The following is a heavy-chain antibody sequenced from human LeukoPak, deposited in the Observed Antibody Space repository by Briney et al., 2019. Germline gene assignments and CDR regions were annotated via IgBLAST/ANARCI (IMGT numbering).Heavy chain of an antibody. J-gene: IGHJ4*02. D-gene: IGHD5-18*01. CDR3: ARDPDSYGYDY. Sequence: GGSLRLSCAASGFTVSSNYMNWVRQAPGKGLEWVSVIHSGGSTYYADSVKGRFTISRDNSKNTLYLQMNSLRAEDTGVYYCARDPDSYGYDYWGQGTLATVSS. CDR2: IHSGGST. V-gene: IGHV3-66*01. CDR1: GFTVSSNY.